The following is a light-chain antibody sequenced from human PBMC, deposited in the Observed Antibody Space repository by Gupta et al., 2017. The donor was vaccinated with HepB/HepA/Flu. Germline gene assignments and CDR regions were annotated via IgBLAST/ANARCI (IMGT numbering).Light chain of an antibody. Sequence: DIQLTQSPSFLSASVGDRVTITCRASQGISSYLGWYQQKPGKAPKFLIYDASTVQSGVPSRFSGSGSGTEFTLTISSRQPEDFATYYCQQRKSYPLTFGGGTKVEIK. V-gene: IGKV1-9*01. CDR2: DAS. CDR1: QGISSY. J-gene: IGKJ4*01. CDR3: QQRKSYPLT.